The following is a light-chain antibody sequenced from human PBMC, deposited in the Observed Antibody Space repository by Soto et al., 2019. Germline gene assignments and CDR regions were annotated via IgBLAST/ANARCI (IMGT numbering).Light chain of an antibody. CDR3: SAYTSISTYV. CDR2: EVS. J-gene: IGLJ1*01. V-gene: IGLV2-14*01. CDR1: SSDVGGYNY. Sequence: QSALTQPASVSGSPGQSITISCTGTSSDVGGYNYVSWYQQHPGKAPKLMISEVSNRPSGVSNRFSGPKSANTASLTISGLQAEDEAGYYCSAYTSISTYVFGTGTKLTVL.